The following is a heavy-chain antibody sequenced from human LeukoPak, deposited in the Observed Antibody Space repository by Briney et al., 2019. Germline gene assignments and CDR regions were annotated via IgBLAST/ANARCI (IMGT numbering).Heavy chain of an antibody. J-gene: IGHJ3*02. CDR2: INQSGTT. Sequence: PSETLSLTCAVYGGSFSGYYWSWIRQPPGKGLEWVGEINQSGTTNFNPSLKSRVSMSIDMSRNQFSLKLKSVIVADTAFYYCVRQGGDFGDTIDAFDIWGQGALVTVSS. V-gene: IGHV4-34*01. CDR3: VRQGGDFGDTIDAFDI. D-gene: IGHD4-17*01. CDR1: GGSFSGYY.